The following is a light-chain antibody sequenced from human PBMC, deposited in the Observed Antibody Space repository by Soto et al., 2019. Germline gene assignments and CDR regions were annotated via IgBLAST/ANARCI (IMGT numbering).Light chain of an antibody. V-gene: IGLV1-40*01. CDR1: SSNLGAGFD. J-gene: IGLJ2*01. CDR3: QSYDSSLSGNVV. Sequence: QPVLTQPPSVSGAPGQDVTISCTGSSSNLGAGFDVHWYKQLPGAAPKLLIYGNSNRPSGVPDRFSGSKSGTSASLAITGLQAEDEADYYCQSYDSSLSGNVVFGGGTKLTVL. CDR2: GNS.